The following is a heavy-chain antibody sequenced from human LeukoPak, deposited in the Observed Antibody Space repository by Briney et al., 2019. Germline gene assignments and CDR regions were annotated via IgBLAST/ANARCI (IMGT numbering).Heavy chain of an antibody. J-gene: IGHJ4*02. CDR3: AREDYYGSGSYDY. Sequence: PSETLSLTCTVSGGSISSGDYYWSWIRQPPGKGLEWIGYIYYSGSTYYNPSLKSRVTISVDTSKNQFSLKLSSVTAADTAVYYCAREDYYGSGSYDYWGQGTLVTVSS. V-gene: IGHV4-30-4*02. D-gene: IGHD3-10*01. CDR2: IYYSGST. CDR1: GGSISSGDYY.